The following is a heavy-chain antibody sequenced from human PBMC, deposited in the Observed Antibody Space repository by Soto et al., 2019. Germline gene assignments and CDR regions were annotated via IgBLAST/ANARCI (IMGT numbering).Heavy chain of an antibody. CDR3: ARAYYYDSSGLGFDP. Sequence: SETLSLTCAVSGYSISSSNWWGWIRQPPGKGLEWIGYIYYSGSTYYNPSLKSRVTMSVDTSKNQFSLKLSSVTAVDTAVYYCARAYYYDSSGLGFDPWGQGTLVTVSS. CDR2: IYYSGST. D-gene: IGHD3-22*01. V-gene: IGHV4-28*03. CDR1: GYSISSSNW. J-gene: IGHJ5*02.